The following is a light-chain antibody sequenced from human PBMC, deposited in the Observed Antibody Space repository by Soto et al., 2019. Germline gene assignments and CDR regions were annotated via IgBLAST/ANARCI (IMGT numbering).Light chain of an antibody. CDR3: CSYAGSYTLV. J-gene: IGLJ2*01. CDR1: SSDVGGSNY. CDR2: DVS. V-gene: IGLV2-11*01. Sequence: QSALTQPRSVSGSPGQSVTISCTGTSSDVGGSNYVSWYQQHPGKAPKLMIYDVSKRPSGVPDRFSGSKSGNTASLTISGLHAEDEADYYCCSYAGSYTLVFGGGTKLTVL.